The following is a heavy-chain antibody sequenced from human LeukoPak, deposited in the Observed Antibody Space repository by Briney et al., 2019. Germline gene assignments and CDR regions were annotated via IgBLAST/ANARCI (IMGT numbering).Heavy chain of an antibody. Sequence: SETLSLTCAVYGGSFSGYYWSWIRQPPGKGLEWIGEINHSGSTNYNPSLKSRVTISVDTSKNQFSLKLSSVTAADTAVYYCARRSMIVVVTPSGLDYWGQGTLVTVSS. CDR2: INHSGST. D-gene: IGHD3-22*01. J-gene: IGHJ4*02. CDR1: GGSFSGYY. V-gene: IGHV4-34*01. CDR3: ARRSMIVVVTPSGLDY.